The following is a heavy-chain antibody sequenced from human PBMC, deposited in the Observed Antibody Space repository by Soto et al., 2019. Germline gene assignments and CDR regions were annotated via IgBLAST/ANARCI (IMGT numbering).Heavy chain of an antibody. CDR3: ARAIAVAGTFWFDP. CDR2: IYYSGST. J-gene: IGHJ5*02. D-gene: IGHD6-19*01. V-gene: IGHV4-59*08. Sequence: QVQLQESGPGLVKPSETLSLTCTVSGGSISSYYWSWIRQPPGKGLEWIGYIYYSGSTNYNPSLKSRVPISVDTSKNQFSLKLSSVTAADTAVYYCARAIAVAGTFWFDPWGQGTLVTVSS. CDR1: GGSISSYY.